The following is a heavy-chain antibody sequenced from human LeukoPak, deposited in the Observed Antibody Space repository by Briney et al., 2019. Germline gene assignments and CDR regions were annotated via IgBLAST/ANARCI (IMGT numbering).Heavy chain of an antibody. J-gene: IGHJ4*02. D-gene: IGHD6-13*01. CDR2: INPNSGGT. CDR3: ARTAYSSSWDIDY. Sequence: ASVKASCKASGYTFTGYYMHWVRQAPGQGLEWMGWINPNSGGTNYAQKFQGRVTMTRDTSISTAYMELSRPRSDDTAVYYCARTAYSSSWDIDYWGQGTLVTVSS. CDR1: GYTFTGYY. V-gene: IGHV1-2*02.